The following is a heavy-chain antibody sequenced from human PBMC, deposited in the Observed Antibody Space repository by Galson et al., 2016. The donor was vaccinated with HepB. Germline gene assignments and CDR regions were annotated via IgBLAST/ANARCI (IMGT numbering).Heavy chain of an antibody. J-gene: IGHJ4*02. V-gene: IGHV3-30-3*01. CDR1: GFTFSSYA. D-gene: IGHD2-2*01. Sequence: SLRLSCAASGFTFSSYAMNWVRQAPGKGLEWVAVVSRDASTTDYAHSMKGRFNISRDNSMNTVYLQMNNLRDDDTGVYYCAREVTSHFELDYWGQGALVTVSS. CDR2: VSRDASTT. CDR3: AREVTSHFELDY.